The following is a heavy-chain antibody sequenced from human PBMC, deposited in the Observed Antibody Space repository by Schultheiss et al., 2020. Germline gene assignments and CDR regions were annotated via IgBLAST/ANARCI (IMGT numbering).Heavy chain of an antibody. V-gene: IGHV3-23*01. Sequence: GGSLRLSCASSGFTFSSYAMHWVRQAPGKGLEWVSAISGSGGSTYYADSVKGRFTISRDNSKNTLYLQMNSLRAEDTAVYYCARELRITMVRGVIGYYYYGMDVWGQGTTVTVSS. J-gene: IGHJ6*02. CDR1: GFTFSSYA. CDR2: ISGSGGST. CDR3: ARELRITMVRGVIGYYYYGMDV. D-gene: IGHD3-10*01.